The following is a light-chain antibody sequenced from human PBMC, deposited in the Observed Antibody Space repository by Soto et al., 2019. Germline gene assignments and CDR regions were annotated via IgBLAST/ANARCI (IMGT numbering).Light chain of an antibody. Sequence: EIVLTQSPGTLSLSPGERATLSCRASQSVGSTYLAWYQQKPGQAPKLLIYGVSSRATGIPDRFSGSGSGTEFTLTISSLQFEDFAVYSCQQYNNWPPSFTFGPGTKVDI. V-gene: IGKV3-20*01. CDR1: QSVGSTY. J-gene: IGKJ3*01. CDR3: QQYNNWPPSFT. CDR2: GVS.